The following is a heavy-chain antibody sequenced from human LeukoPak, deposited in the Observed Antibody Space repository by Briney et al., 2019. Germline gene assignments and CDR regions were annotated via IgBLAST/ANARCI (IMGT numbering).Heavy chain of an antibody. CDR3: ARSRAYSSDWYETFDP. V-gene: IGHV6-1*01. CDR1: GDSVSSNSAA. Sequence: SQTLSLTCAISGDSVSSNSAAWNWIRQSPSRGLEWLGRTYYRSQWYTHYAVSVKSRMTINPDTSKHQFSLQLNSVTPEDTAVYYCARSRAYSSDWYETFDPWGQGTLVTVSS. J-gene: IGHJ5*02. D-gene: IGHD6-19*01. CDR2: TYYRSQWYT.